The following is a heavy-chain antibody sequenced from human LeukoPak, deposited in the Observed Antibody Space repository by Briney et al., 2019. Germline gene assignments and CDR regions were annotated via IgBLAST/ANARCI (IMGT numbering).Heavy chain of an antibody. Sequence: GSLRLSCAASGFTFSGSPILWVRQASGKGLEWVGRIRSKADNYATAYAASVQGRCTISRDDSKSAAYLQLNSLKTEDTAVYYCTQSNYWGQGALVTVSS. V-gene: IGHV3-73*01. CDR1: GFTFSGSP. CDR2: IRSKADNYAT. J-gene: IGHJ4*02. CDR3: TQSNY.